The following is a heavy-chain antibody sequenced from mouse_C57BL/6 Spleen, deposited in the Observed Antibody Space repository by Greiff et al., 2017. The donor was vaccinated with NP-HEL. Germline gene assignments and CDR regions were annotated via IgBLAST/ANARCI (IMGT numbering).Heavy chain of an antibody. D-gene: IGHD4-1*01. CDR3: ARHEGLGLWFAY. Sequence: VKLMESGAELVKPGASVKLSCKASDYTFTEYTIHWVKQRSGQGLEWIGWFYPGSGSIKYNEKFKDKATLTADKSSSTVYMELSRLTSEDSAVYFCARHEGLGLWFAYWGQGTLVTVSA. V-gene: IGHV1-62-2*01. J-gene: IGHJ3*01. CDR1: DYTFTEYT. CDR2: FYPGSGSI.